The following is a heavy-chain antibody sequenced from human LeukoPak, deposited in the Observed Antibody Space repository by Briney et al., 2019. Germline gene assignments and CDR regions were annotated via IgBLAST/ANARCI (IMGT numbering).Heavy chain of an antibody. Sequence: ASVKVSCKASGYTFTSYGISWVRQAPGQGLEWMGWINPNSGGTNYAQKFQGRVTMTRDTSISTAYLQWSSLKASDTAMYYCARRDPLGLFDYWGQGTLVTVSS. V-gene: IGHV1-2*02. CDR2: INPNSGGT. CDR1: GYTFTSYG. J-gene: IGHJ4*02. CDR3: ARRDPLGLFDY. D-gene: IGHD7-27*01.